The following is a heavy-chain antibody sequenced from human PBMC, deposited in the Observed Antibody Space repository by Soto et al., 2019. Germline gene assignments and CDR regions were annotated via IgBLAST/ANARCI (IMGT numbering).Heavy chain of an antibody. J-gene: IGHJ2*01. V-gene: IGHV1-2*04. Sequence: QVVLVQSGAEVKKPGDSVKVSCKSSGYKFTNYYIHWVRQAPGQGPEWMGWVNSKRGDTIYAQKFQGWVTMTRDMATTTAYLEVNRLKPDDTAVYFCARDPGIPGQYWYFDLWGRGTLVTVSS. CDR2: VNSKRGDT. CDR3: ARDPGIPGQYWYFDL. CDR1: GYKFTNYY. D-gene: IGHD1-20*01.